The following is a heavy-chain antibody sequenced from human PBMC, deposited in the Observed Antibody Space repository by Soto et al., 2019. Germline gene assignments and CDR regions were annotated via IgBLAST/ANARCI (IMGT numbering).Heavy chain of an antibody. CDR2: ISGGGGSI. V-gene: IGHV3-23*01. Sequence: PGGSLRLSCAAPGFIFSSYSMSWVRQAPGKGLEWVSFISGGGGSISYADSVRGRFTISRDNSKNTLYLQMNSLRAEDTAVYYCAKKTSGIRPFDYWGQGTLVTVSS. CDR1: GFIFSSYS. J-gene: IGHJ4*02. D-gene: IGHD1-1*01. CDR3: AKKTSGIRPFDY.